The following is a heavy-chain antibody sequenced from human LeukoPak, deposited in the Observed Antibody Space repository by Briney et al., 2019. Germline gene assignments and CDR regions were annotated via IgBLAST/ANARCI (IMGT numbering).Heavy chain of an antibody. CDR1: GFTFSSYA. Sequence: GGSLRLSCAASGFTFSSYAMSWVRQAPGEGLEWVSAISGSGGSTYYADSVKGRSTISRDNSRNTLYLQMNSLRAEDTAVYYCAKSRSYIAVAGNFDYWAREPWSPSPQ. CDR2: ISGSGGST. V-gene: IGHV3-23*01. D-gene: IGHD6-19*01. CDR3: AKSRSYIAVAGNFDY. J-gene: IGHJ4*02.